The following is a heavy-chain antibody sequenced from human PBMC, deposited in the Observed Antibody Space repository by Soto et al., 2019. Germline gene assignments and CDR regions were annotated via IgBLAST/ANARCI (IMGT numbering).Heavy chain of an antibody. CDR3: ARAGYYDSSGYDGFDI. J-gene: IGHJ3*02. CDR2: IDPRAGSA. Sequence: QVQLVQSGAEVKKPGASVRASCTASGYTFTTYYLHWLRQAPGQGLEWMGIIDPRAGSASHAQNFQGRVTMTRDTSTRTVYMDLRSLRSEDTAVYYCARAGYYDSSGYDGFDIWGQGTMVTVSS. V-gene: IGHV1-46*01. D-gene: IGHD3-22*01. CDR1: GYTFTTYY.